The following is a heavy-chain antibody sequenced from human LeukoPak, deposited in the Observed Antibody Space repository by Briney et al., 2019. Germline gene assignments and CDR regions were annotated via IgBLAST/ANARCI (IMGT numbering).Heavy chain of an antibody. CDR3: ARVYCSGGSCYPYFDY. D-gene: IGHD2-15*01. Sequence: GGSLRLSCAASGFTFSTYAMTWVRQAPGKGLEWVSLISGTGGSTYYADSVKGRFTISRDNAKNSLYLQMNSLRAEDTAVYYCARVYCSGGSCYPYFDYWGQGTLVTVSS. J-gene: IGHJ4*02. CDR1: GFTFSTYA. V-gene: IGHV3-23*01. CDR2: ISGTGGST.